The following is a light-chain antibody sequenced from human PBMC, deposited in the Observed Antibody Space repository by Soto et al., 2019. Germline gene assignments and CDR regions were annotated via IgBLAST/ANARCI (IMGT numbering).Light chain of an antibody. CDR1: QSVSSN. Sequence: TRSAGFLFAAAAETAKISCRASQSVSSNFAWYQQKPGQAPRLLIYDASTRATGIPARFSGSGSGTDFILTLSSLQSEDFAVYYCQQYNQWPLTFGGGTKG. V-gene: IGKV3-15*01. J-gene: IGKJ4*01. CDR2: DAS. CDR3: QQYNQWPLT.